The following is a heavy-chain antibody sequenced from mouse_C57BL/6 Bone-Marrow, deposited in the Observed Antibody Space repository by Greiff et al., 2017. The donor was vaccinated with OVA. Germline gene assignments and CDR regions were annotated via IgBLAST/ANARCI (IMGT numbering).Heavy chain of an antibody. CDR2: INPYNGGT. J-gene: IGHJ3*01. V-gene: IGHV1-19*01. D-gene: IGHD2-1*01. CDR3: AKMGGNLAWFAY. Sequence: VQLQQSGPVLVKPGASVKMSCKASGYTFTDYYMNWVKQSHGKSLEWIGVINPYNGGTSYNQKFKGKATLTVDKSSSTAYMELNSLTSEDSAVYYCAKMGGNLAWFAYWGQGTLVTVSA. CDR1: GYTFTDYY.